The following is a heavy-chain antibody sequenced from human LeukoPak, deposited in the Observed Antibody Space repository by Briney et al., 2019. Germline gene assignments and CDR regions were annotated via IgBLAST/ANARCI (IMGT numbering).Heavy chain of an antibody. V-gene: IGHV3-74*01. CDR2: INRDASST. D-gene: IGHD2-15*01. Sequence: PGGSLRLSCAASGFTFSSYSMNWVRQAPGKGLVWVSRINRDASSTTYADSVKGRFTISRDNAKNTLYLQMNSLRAEDTAVYYCARSGGYPDYWGQGTLVTVSS. CDR1: GFTFSSYS. CDR3: ARSGGYPDY. J-gene: IGHJ4*02.